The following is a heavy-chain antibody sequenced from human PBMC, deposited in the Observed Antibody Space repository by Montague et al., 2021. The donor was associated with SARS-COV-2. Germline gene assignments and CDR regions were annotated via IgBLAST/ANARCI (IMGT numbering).Heavy chain of an antibody. D-gene: IGHD5-18*01. CDR3: ARHVDSYGPYYFDY. Sequence: SETLSLTCTVSGGSISSSSYYWGWIRQPPGKGLEWFGSIYYSGSTYYXXXLKSRVTISVDTSKNQFSLKLSSVTAADTAVYYCARHVDSYGPYYFDYWGQGTLVAVSS. V-gene: IGHV4-39*01. J-gene: IGHJ4*02. CDR2: IYYSGST. CDR1: GGSISSSSYY.